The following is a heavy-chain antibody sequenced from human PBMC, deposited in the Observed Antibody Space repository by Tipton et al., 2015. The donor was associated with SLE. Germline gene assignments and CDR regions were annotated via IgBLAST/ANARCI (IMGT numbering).Heavy chain of an antibody. D-gene: IGHD3-3*01. CDR2: IYYSGST. J-gene: IGHJ5*02. CDR3: ARDDFWSGREWFDP. CDR1: GGSINSYY. V-gene: IGHV4-59*01. Sequence: LRLSCTVSGGSINSYYWSWIRQPPGKGLEWIGYIYYSGSTNYKPSLKSRVTISVDTSKNQFSLKLNSVTAADTAMYFCARDDFWSGREWFDPWGQGTLVTVSS.